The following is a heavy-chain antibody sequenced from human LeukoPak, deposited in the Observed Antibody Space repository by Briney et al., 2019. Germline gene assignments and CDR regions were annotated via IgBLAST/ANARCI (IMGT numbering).Heavy chain of an antibody. V-gene: IGHV1-3*01. CDR3: ARGPYRAARPGAFDY. J-gene: IGHJ4*02. Sequence: KFQGRVTITRDTSASTAYMELSSLRSEDTAVYYCARGPYRAARPGAFDYWGQGTLVTVSS. D-gene: IGHD6-6*01.